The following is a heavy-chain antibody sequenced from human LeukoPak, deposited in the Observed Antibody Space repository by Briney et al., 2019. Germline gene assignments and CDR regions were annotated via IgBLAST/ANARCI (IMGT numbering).Heavy chain of an antibody. Sequence: SETLSLTCTVSGGSISSGGYYWSWIRQHPGKGLEWIGYIYYSGSTYYNPSLKSRVTISVDTSKNQFSLKLSSVTAADTAVYYCARGPDSSGYYYFDFWGQGTLVTVSS. CDR1: GGSISSGGYY. CDR3: ARGPDSSGYYYFDF. V-gene: IGHV4-30-4*08. CDR2: IYYSGST. D-gene: IGHD3-22*01. J-gene: IGHJ4*02.